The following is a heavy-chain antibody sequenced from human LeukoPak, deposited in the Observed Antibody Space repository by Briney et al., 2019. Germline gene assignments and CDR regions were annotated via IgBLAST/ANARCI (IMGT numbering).Heavy chain of an antibody. J-gene: IGHJ4*02. V-gene: IGHV4-61*02. CDR1: GGSISSGSYY. D-gene: IGHD6-6*01. CDR2: IYTSGST. CDR3: ARYSSSSGVDY. Sequence: PSETLSLTCTVSGGSISSGSYYWSWIRQPAGKXXXWIGRIYTSGSTSYNPSLKSRVTISLDTSKNQFSLKLSSVTAADTAVYYCARYSSSSGVDYWGQGTLVTVSS.